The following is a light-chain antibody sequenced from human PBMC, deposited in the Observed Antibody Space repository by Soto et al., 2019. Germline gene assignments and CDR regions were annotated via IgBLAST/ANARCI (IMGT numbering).Light chain of an antibody. J-gene: IGKJ5*01. V-gene: IGKV3-15*01. CDR2: GAS. Sequence: IVLTQSPGTQSLSPGERTTLSCRSSQSISRYLAWYQQKPGQAPRLLILGASTRATGIPARFSGSGSGTEFTLTISSLQSEDFAVYYCKQYNTWPPFTFGQGTRLEIK. CDR3: KQYNTWPPFT. CDR1: QSISRY.